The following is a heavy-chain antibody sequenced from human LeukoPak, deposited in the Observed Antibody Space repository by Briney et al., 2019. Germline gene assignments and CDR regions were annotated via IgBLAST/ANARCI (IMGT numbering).Heavy chain of an antibody. CDR2: ISAYNGNT. Sequence: ASVKVSCKASGYTFTSYGISWVRQAPGQGLEWMGWISAYNGNTNYAQKLQGRVTMTTDTSTSTAYMELRSLRSDDTAVYYCARALKANDIVATMDYYYYGMDVLGQGTTVTVSS. CDR1: GYTFTSYG. J-gene: IGHJ6*02. V-gene: IGHV1-18*01. CDR3: ARALKANDIVATMDYYYYGMDV. D-gene: IGHD5-12*01.